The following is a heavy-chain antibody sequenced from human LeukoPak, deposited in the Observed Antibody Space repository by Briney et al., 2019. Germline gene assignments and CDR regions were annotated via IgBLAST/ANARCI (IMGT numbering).Heavy chain of an antibody. J-gene: IGHJ4*02. CDR2: IYPGDSDT. CDR3: ARGLRPPYYDFWSGSYYFDY. CDR1: GYSFTSYW. D-gene: IGHD3-3*01. Sequence: GESLKISCKGSGYSFTSYWIGWVRQMPGKGLEWMGIIYPGDSDTRYSPSFQGQVTISADKSISTAYLQWSSLKASDTAMYYCARGLRPPYYDFWSGSYYFDYWGREPWSPSPQ. V-gene: IGHV5-51*01.